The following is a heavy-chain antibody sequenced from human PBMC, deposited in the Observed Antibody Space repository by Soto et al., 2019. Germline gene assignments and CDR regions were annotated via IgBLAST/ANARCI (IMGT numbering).Heavy chain of an antibody. D-gene: IGHD5-18*01. CDR3: ARSRGYTYGPGDY. V-gene: IGHV3-74*01. CDR2: SDSDGSGT. J-gene: IGHJ4*02. CDR1: GFTFSSHW. Sequence: EVQLVESGGGLVQPGGSLRLSCAASGFTFSSHWMHWVRQVPGKGLVWVSRSDSDGSGTSYADSVKGRFTISRDNAENTLYLQMNSLRAEDTAVYYCARSRGYTYGPGDYWGQGTLVTVSS.